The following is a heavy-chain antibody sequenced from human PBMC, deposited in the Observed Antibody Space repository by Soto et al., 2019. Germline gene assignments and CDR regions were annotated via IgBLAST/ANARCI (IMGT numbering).Heavy chain of an antibody. D-gene: IGHD3-22*01. CDR2: IYPEYSNT. CDR3: ARLEYSSPYGGPMDV. Sequence: GSLKISWHGRGYRFYIYWMGWVRQMPGKAGAWMEIIYPEYSNTTYSPAFQGQVSISADKAISTAYLQSSSFKASDTAMYYCARLEYSSPYGGPMDVWGQGTTVTVSS. CDR1: GYRFYIYW. J-gene: IGHJ6*02. V-gene: IGHV5-51*01.